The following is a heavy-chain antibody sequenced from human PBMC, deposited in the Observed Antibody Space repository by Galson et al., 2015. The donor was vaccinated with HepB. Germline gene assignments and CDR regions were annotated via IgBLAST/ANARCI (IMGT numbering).Heavy chain of an antibody. D-gene: IGHD4-17*01. CDR1: GFTFSSYS. J-gene: IGHJ6*02. CDR3: ARDDLIYDYGDYPNYYYYGMDV. V-gene: IGHV3-21*01. CDR2: ISSSSSYI. Sequence: SLRLSCAASGFTFSSYSMNWVRQAPGKGLEWVSSISSSSSYIYYADSVKGRFTISRDNAKNSLYLQMNSLRAEDTAVYYCARDDLIYDYGDYPNYYYYGMDVWGQGTTVTVSS.